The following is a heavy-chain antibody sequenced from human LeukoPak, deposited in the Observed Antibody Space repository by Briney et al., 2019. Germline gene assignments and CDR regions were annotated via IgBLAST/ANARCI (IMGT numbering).Heavy chain of an antibody. CDR3: ARDRAVALPTYYYYMDV. D-gene: IGHD2-15*01. J-gene: IGHJ6*03. CDR2: ISHTGSIE. Sequence: GGSLRLSCAASGFTFTTYVMHWVRQAPGKGLEWVAVISHTGSIETYADSVKGRFTLSRDNSKNTVYLQMNSIKTEDTAVYYCARDRAVALPTYYYYMDVWGKGTTVTVSS. V-gene: IGHV3-30*04. CDR1: GFTFTTYV.